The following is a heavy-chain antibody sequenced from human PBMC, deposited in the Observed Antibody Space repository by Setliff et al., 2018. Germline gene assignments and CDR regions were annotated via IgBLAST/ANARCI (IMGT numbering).Heavy chain of an antibody. CDR2: IYPGDSDT. CDR1: GYSFSTYW. J-gene: IGHJ4*02. V-gene: IGHV5-51*01. Sequence: PGESLKISCKGSGYSFSTYWIGWVRQMPGKGLEWMGFIYPGDSDTRYSPSFQGQVTISADKSISTAYLQLSSLKASDTAIYYCARDSGSPLDYWGQGTLVTVSS. CDR3: ARDSGSPLDY. D-gene: IGHD6-6*01.